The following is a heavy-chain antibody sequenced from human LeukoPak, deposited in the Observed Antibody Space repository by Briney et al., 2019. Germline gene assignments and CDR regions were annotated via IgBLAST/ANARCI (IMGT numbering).Heavy chain of an antibody. J-gene: IGHJ6*02. D-gene: IGHD5-18*01. V-gene: IGHV3-7*01. CDR1: GFTFSSYW. CDR3: ARDVDTAMIVYYYGMDV. CDR2: IKQDGSEK. Sequence: GGSLRLSCAASGFTFSSYWMSWVRQAPGKGLEWVANIKQDGSEKYYVDSVKGRFTISRDNAKNSLYLQMNSLRAEDTAVYYCARDVDTAMIVYYYGMDVWGQGTTVTVSS.